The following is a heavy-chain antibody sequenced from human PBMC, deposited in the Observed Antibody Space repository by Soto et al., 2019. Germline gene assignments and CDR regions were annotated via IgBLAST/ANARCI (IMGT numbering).Heavy chain of an antibody. CDR3: ARGGSGSGSYSVHWFDP. J-gene: IGHJ5*02. CDR2: MYHSGST. D-gene: IGHD3-10*01. V-gene: IGHV4-30-2*01. Sequence: PSDTLSLTCAVSGGSISSGGYSWSWIRQPPGKGLEWIGYMYHSGSTYYNPSLKSRVTISIDRSKNQFSLKLSSVTAADTAVYYCARGGSGSGSYSVHWFDPWGQGTLVTVSS. CDR1: GGSISSGGYS.